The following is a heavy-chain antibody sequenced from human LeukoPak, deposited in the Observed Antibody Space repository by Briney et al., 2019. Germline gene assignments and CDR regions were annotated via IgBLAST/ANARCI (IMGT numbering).Heavy chain of an antibody. V-gene: IGHV1-2*02. CDR1: GYTFTGYY. J-gene: IGHJ3*02. D-gene: IGHD2-15*01. CDR3: ARVLGYCSGGSCYYNAFDI. Sequence: EASVKVSCKASGYTFTGYYMHWVRQAPGQGLEWMGWINPNSGGTNYAQKFQSRVTMTRDTSISTAYMELSRLRSDDTAVYYCARVLGYCSGGSCYYNAFDIWGQGTMVTVSS. CDR2: INPNSGGT.